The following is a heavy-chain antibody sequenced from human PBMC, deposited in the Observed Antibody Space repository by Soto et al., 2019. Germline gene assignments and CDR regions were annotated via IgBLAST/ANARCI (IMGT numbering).Heavy chain of an antibody. CDR2: ISAYNGNT. J-gene: IGHJ5*02. V-gene: IGHV1-18*01. D-gene: IGHD2-2*01. CDR3: ARDSIVVVPAATGNWFDP. CDR1: GYTFTSYG. Sequence: ASVKVSCKASGYTFTSYGISWVRQAPGQGLEWMGWISAYNGNTNYAQKLQGRVTMTTDTSTSTAYMELRSLRSDDTAVYYCARDSIVVVPAATGNWFDPWGQGPLVTVSS.